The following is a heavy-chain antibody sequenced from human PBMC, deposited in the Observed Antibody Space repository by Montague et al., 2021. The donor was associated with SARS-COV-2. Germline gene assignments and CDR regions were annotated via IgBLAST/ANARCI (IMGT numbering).Heavy chain of an antibody. CDR2: INWNGGST. CDR3: ASGYSSSWDIFDY. V-gene: IGHV3-20*04. CDR1: GFTFDDYG. J-gene: IGHJ4*02. D-gene: IGHD6-13*01. Sequence: SLRLSCAASGFTFDDYGMSWVRQAPGKGLEWVSGINWNGGSTGYADSVKGRFTISRDNAKNSLYLQMNSLRAEDTALYYCASGYSSSWDIFDYWGQGTLVSVSS.